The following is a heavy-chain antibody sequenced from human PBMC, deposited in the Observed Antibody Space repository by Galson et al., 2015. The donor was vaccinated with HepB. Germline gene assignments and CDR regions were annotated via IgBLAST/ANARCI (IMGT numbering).Heavy chain of an antibody. D-gene: IGHD3-3*01. V-gene: IGHV3-30*18. CDR2: ISYDGSNK. CDR3: AKGGDSSGRDYYYYYMDV. Sequence: SLRLSCAASGSTFSSYGMHWVRQAPGKGLEWVAVISYDGSNKYYADSVKGRFTISRDNSKNTLYLQMNSLRAEDMAIYYCAKGGDSSGRDYYYYYMDVWGKGTTVTVSS. CDR1: GSTFSSYG. J-gene: IGHJ6*03.